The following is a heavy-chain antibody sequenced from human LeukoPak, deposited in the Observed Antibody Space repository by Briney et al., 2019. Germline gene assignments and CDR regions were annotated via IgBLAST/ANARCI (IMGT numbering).Heavy chain of an antibody. CDR2: IYYSGST. CDR3: ARVIHSRDELLDY. CDR1: GGSISSGGYY. D-gene: IGHD1-26*01. V-gene: IGHV4-31*03. J-gene: IGHJ4*02. Sequence: PSQTLSLTCTVSGGSISSGGYYWSWIRQHPGKGPEWIGYIYYSGSTYYNPSLKSRVTISVDTSKNQFSLKLSSVTAADTAVYYCARVIHSRDELLDYWGQGTLVTVSS.